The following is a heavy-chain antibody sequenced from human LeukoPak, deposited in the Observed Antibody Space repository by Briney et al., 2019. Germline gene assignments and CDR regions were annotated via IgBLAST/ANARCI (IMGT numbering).Heavy chain of an antibody. D-gene: IGHD3-22*01. CDR3: AKVYYYVSSGTMAFDY. CDR2: ISGSGGST. J-gene: IGHJ4*02. Sequence: GGSLRLSCAASGFTFSSYAMSWVRQAPGKGLEWVSAISGSGGSTYYADSVKGRFTISRDNSKNTLYLQMNSLRAEDTAVYYCAKVYYYVSSGTMAFDYWGQGTLVTVSS. CDR1: GFTFSSYA. V-gene: IGHV3-23*01.